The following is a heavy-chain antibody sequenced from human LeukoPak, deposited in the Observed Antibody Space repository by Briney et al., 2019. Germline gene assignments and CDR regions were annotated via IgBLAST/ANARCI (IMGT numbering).Heavy chain of an antibody. CDR1: GFTFSSYS. V-gene: IGHV3-21*01. Sequence: GGSLRLSCAASGFTFSSYSMNWVRQAPGKGLEWVSSISSSSSYIYYADSVKGRFTISRDNAKNSLYLQMNSLRAEDTAVYYCARDTAAMAAYYFDYWGQGTLVTVSS. J-gene: IGHJ4*02. CDR2: ISSSSSYI. CDR3: ARDTAAMAAYYFDY. D-gene: IGHD5-18*01.